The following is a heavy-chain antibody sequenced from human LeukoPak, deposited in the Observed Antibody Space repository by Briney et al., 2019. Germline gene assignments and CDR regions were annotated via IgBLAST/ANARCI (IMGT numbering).Heavy chain of an antibody. Sequence: ASVKVSCKASGYTFTSYAMHWVRQAPGQRLEWMGWINAGNGNTKYSQKFQGRVTITRDTSASTAYMELSSLRSEDTAVYYCAREANYYGSGSYYKPFDYWGQGTLVTVSS. V-gene: IGHV1-3*01. CDR1: GYTFTSYA. CDR3: AREANYYGSGSYYKPFDY. CDR2: INAGNGNT. J-gene: IGHJ4*02. D-gene: IGHD3-10*01.